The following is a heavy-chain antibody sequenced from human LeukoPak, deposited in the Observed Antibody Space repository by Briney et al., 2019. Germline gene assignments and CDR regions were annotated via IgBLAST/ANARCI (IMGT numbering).Heavy chain of an antibody. Sequence: SETLSLTCTVSGGSISHYYWTWIRQPPGKGLEWIGYIYYSGSTNYNPSLKSRVTISVDTSKNQFSLKLSSVTAADTAVYYCARTAMVTNYYYYYYMDVWGKGTTVTVSS. CDR3: ARTAMVTNYYYYYYMDV. CDR2: IYYSGST. V-gene: IGHV4-59*01. CDR1: GGSISHYY. D-gene: IGHD5-18*01. J-gene: IGHJ6*03.